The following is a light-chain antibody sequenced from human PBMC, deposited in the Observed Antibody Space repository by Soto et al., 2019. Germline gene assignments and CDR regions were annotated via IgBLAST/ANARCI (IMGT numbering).Light chain of an antibody. V-gene: IGLV1-40*01. CDR2: ANN. CDR1: RSNIGAGYD. Sequence: QSVLTQPPSVSGAPGQRVTISCTGSRSNIGAGYDVHWYQQLPGTAPKLLIYANNIRPSGVPGRFSGSKSGTSASLAITGLQAEDEADYYCQSYDSSLSAYVFGNGTKVTVL. J-gene: IGLJ1*01. CDR3: QSYDSSLSAYV.